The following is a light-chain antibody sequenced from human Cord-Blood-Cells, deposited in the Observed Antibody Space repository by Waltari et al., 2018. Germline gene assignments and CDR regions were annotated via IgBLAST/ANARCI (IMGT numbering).Light chain of an antibody. CDR3: QQRSNWPIS. J-gene: IGKJ5*01. V-gene: IGKV3-11*01. CDR2: DAS. CDR1: QSVSSY. Sequence: EIVLTQSPATLSLSPGERATLSCRASQSVSSYLAWYQQKPGQAPRLLIYDASNRATGIPARFSGSGSGTDFTLTISSLEPEDFAVYYCQQRSNWPISFGQAARPEI.